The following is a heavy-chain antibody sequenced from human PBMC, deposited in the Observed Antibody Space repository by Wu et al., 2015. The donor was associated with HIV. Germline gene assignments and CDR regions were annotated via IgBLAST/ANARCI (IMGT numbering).Heavy chain of an antibody. CDR3: ARDRGQRAARPVDY. V-gene: IGHV1-69*12. Sequence: QVQLVQSGAEVKKPGSSVKISCKVSDGSFSNYPIHWVRQVPGQGLEWLGGVIPMFQKPKYSQTFKGRLNIAAEEASTTVFMELRRLTSGDTAVYYCARDRGQRAARPVDYWGQGTLVTVSS. CDR1: DGSFSNYP. D-gene: IGHD6-6*01. CDR2: VIPMFQKP. J-gene: IGHJ4*02.